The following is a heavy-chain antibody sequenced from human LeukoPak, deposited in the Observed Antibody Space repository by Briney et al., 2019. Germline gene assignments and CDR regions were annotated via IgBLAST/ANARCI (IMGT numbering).Heavy chain of an antibody. J-gene: IGHJ6*03. CDR3: AREAPQRYFDWSLYRPSYYYYYMDV. V-gene: IGHV1-18*01. Sequence: ASVKVSCKASGGTFTSYGISWVRQAPGQGLEWMGWISAYNGNTNYAQKLQGRVTMTTDTSTSTAYMELRSLRSDDTAVYYCAREAPQRYFDWSLYRPSYYYYYMDVWGKGTTVTVSS. CDR1: GGTFTSYG. D-gene: IGHD3-9*01. CDR2: ISAYNGNT.